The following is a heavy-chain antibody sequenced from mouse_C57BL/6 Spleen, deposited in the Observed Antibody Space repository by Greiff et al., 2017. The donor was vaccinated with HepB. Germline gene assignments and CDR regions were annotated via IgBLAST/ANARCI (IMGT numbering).Heavy chain of an antibody. CDR1: GFTFSNYW. D-gene: IGHD1-1*01. Sequence: EVMLVESGGGLVQPGGSMKLSCVASGFTFSNYWMNWVRQSPEKGLEWVAQIRLKSDNYATHYAVSVKGRLTISRDDSKSSVYLQMNNLRAEDTGIYYCTGDYYGSSPFAYWGQGTLVTVSA. CDR2: IRLKSDNYAT. CDR3: TGDYYGSSPFAY. V-gene: IGHV6-3*01. J-gene: IGHJ3*01.